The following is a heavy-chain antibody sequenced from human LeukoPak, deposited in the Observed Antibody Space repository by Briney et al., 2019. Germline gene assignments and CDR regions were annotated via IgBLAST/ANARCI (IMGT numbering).Heavy chain of an antibody. CDR1: GFTFSSYS. CDR3: ARDQGSGWLHRHFAFDI. D-gene: IGHD6-19*01. Sequence: GGSPRLSCAASGFTFSSYSMNWVRQAPGKGLEWVSSISSSSSYIYYADSVKGRFTISRDNAKNSLYLQMNSLRAEDTAVYYCARDQGSGWLHRHFAFDIWGQGTMVTVSS. V-gene: IGHV3-21*01. J-gene: IGHJ3*02. CDR2: ISSSSSYI.